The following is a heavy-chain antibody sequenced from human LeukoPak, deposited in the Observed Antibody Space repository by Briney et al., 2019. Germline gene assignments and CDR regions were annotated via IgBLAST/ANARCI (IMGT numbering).Heavy chain of an antibody. Sequence: SETLSLTCTVSGDSISNYYWSWIRQPAGKRLEWIGLIHSSGSSNCNPSLRSRVTMSVDTSKNHFSLKLNSVTAADTAVYYCARDPSSSWTAAFDIWGQGTTVTVSS. CDR1: GDSISNYY. D-gene: IGHD6-13*01. V-gene: IGHV4-4*07. CDR3: ARDPSSSWTAAFDI. J-gene: IGHJ3*02. CDR2: IHSSGSS.